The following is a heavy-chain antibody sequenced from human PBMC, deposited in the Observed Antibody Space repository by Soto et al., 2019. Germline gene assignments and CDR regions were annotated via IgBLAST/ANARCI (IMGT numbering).Heavy chain of an antibody. D-gene: IGHD3-22*01. V-gene: IGHV1-2*04. J-gene: IGHJ5*02. CDR2: INPNSGGT. CDR1: GYTFTGYY. CDR3: ARDVLDYYYDSSGYWFDP. Sequence: ASVKVSCKASGYTFTGYYMHWVRQAPGQGLEWMGWINPNSGGTNYAQKFQGWVTMTRDTSISTAYMELSRLRSDDTAVYYCARDVLDYYYDSSGYWFDPWGQGTLVTVSS.